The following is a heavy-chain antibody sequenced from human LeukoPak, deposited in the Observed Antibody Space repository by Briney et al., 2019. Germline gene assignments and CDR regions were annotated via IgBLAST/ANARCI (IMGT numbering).Heavy chain of an antibody. V-gene: IGHV3-21*06. CDR1: GFTFSAYS. D-gene: IGHD3-22*01. CDR3: ARDSAAYDTSGHCYDY. Sequence: GGSLRLSCAASGFTFSAYSMNWVRQAPGKGLEWVSSISLGSSYIYYADSVKGRFTNSRDNAKNSLYLQMNSLRAEDTAVYYCARDSAAYDTSGHCYDYWGQGTLVTVSS. J-gene: IGHJ4*02. CDR2: ISLGSSYI.